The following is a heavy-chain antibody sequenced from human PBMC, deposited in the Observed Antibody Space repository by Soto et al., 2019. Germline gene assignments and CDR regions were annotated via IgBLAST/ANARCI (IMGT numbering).Heavy chain of an antibody. D-gene: IGHD1-7*01. V-gene: IGHV4-39*01. CDR2: IYYSGST. J-gene: IGHJ4*02. CDR1: GGSISSSSYY. CDR3: ARLTGNKWNYNDY. Sequence: KTSETLSLTCTVSGGSISSSSYYWGWIRQPPGKGLEWIGSIYYSGSTYYNPSLKSRVTISVDTSKNKFSLKLSSVTDAETAVYYCARLTGNKWNYNDYWGQGNLVTVSS.